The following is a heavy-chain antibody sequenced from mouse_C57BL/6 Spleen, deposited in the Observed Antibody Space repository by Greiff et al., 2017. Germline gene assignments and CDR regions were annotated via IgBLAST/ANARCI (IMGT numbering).Heavy chain of an antibody. CDR1: GYTFTSYW. D-gene: IGHD1-1*01. CDR2: IDPSDSYT. CDR3: ARTTVVAPFDY. J-gene: IGHJ2*01. Sequence: QVQLQQPGAELVRPGTSVKLSCKASGYTFTSYWMHWVKQRPGQGHEWIGVIDPSDSYTNYNQKFKGKATLTVDTSSSTAYMQLSSLTSEDSAVYYCARTTVVAPFDYWGQGTTLTVSS. V-gene: IGHV1-59*01.